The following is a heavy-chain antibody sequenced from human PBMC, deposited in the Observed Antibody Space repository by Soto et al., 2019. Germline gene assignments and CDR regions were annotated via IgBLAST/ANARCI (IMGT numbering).Heavy chain of an antibody. CDR1: NFISHC. CDR2: IYPGDSDT. CDR3: ARPIVGDTYGMDV. Sequence: NFISHCSRRIRQKPGKGLEWMGIIYPGDSDTRYSPSFQGQVTISADKSISTAYLQWSSLKASDTAMYYCARPIVGDTYGMDVWGQGTTVTVSS. J-gene: IGHJ6*02. V-gene: IGHV5-51*01. D-gene: IGHD1-26*01.